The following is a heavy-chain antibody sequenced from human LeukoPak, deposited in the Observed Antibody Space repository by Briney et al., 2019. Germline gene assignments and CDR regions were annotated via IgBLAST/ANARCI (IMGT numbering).Heavy chain of an antibody. J-gene: IGHJ4*02. CDR3: ARDGGHYHSSSWLDY. Sequence: QPGGSLRLSCAASGFTFSSYWMHWVRQAPGKGLVWVSRINTDGSSTSYADSVKGRFTISRDNAKNTLYLQMNSLRAEDTAVYYCARDGGHYHSSSWLDYWGQGTLVTVSS. CDR1: GFTFSSYW. D-gene: IGHD6-13*01. V-gene: IGHV3-74*01. CDR2: INTDGSST.